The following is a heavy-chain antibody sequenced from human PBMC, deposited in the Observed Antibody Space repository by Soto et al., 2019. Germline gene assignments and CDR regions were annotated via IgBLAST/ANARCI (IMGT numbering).Heavy chain of an antibody. Sequence: QVQLVESGGGVVQPGRSLRLSCAASGFTFSSYGMHWVRQAPGKGLEWVAVIWYDGSNKYYADSVKGRFTISRDNSKNTLYLQMNSLRAEDTAVYYCARVGSSGWYGGIDYWGQGTLVTVSS. CDR3: ARVGSSGWYGGIDY. CDR1: GFTFSSYG. D-gene: IGHD6-19*01. J-gene: IGHJ4*02. CDR2: IWYDGSNK. V-gene: IGHV3-33*01.